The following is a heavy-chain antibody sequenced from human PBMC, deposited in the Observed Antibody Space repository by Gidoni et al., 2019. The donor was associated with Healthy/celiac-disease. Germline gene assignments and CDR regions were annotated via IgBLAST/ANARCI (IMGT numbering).Heavy chain of an antibody. Sequence: QVQLQESGPGLVKPSETLSLTCTVSGGSISSYYWSWIRQPPGKGLEWIGYIYYIGSTNYNPSLKSRVTISVDTSKNQFSLKMSSVTAADTAVYYCARVQLGSYFDYWGQGTLVTVSS. CDR3: ARVQLGSYFDY. CDR2: IYYIGST. CDR1: GGSISSYY. J-gene: IGHJ4*02. V-gene: IGHV4-59*01. D-gene: IGHD6-13*01.